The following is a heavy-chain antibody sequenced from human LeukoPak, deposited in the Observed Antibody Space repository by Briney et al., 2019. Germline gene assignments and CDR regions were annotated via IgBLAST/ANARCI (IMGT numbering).Heavy chain of an antibody. CDR3: ARVVRAAAGTGGYDY. CDR1: GGSFSGYY. J-gene: IGHJ4*02. Sequence: SETLSLTCAVYGGSFSGYYCSWIRQPPGKGLEWIGEINHSGSTNYNPSLKSRVTISVDTSKNQFSLKLSSVTAADTAVYYCARVVRAAAGTGGYDYWGQGTLVTVSS. D-gene: IGHD6-13*01. V-gene: IGHV4-34*01. CDR2: INHSGST.